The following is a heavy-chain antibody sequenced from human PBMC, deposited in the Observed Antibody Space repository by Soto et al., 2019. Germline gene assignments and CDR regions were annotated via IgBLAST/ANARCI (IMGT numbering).Heavy chain of an antibody. V-gene: IGHV4-39*01. D-gene: IGHD3-10*01. CDR1: GGSITSSSSY. Sequence: NPSETLSLTCTVSGGSITSSSSYWGWIRQPPGKGLEWVGSIYYLGNTYYNPSLGSRVTISVDTSKNQFSLKLRSVTAADTAVFYCARAPSRPGGSGSYYFDPRHHKYNWFDPWGQGTLVTVSS. CDR3: ARAPSRPGGSGSYYFDPRHHKYNWFDP. J-gene: IGHJ5*02. CDR2: IYYLGNT.